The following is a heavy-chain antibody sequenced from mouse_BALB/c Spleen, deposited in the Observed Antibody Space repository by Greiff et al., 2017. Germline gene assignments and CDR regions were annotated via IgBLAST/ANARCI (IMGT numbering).Heavy chain of an antibody. J-gene: IGHJ1*01. V-gene: IGHV1-54*01. CDR1: GYAFTNYL. CDR2: ISPGSGGT. D-gene: IGHD2-1*01. CDR3: ARDGNYWYFDV. Sequence: QVQLQQSGAELVGPGTSVSVSCKASGYAFTNYLIEWVKQTPGQGLEWIGVISPGSGGTNYTEKFKGKGTLTADKSSSTAYMQLSRLTSEDSAVYYCARDGNYWYFDVWGEGTTVTVSS.